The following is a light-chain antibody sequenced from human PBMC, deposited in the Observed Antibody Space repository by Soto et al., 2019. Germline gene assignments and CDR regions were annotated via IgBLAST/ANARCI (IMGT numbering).Light chain of an antibody. Sequence: EIVMTQSPATLSVSPGERATLSCWASQSVSRSLAWYQQKPGQAPRLIIYGASTRATGIPARFSGSGSGTEFTLTISSLQSEDFAFYYCQQYDNWPPYTFGQGTKLEIK. CDR1: QSVSRS. J-gene: IGKJ2*01. CDR3: QQYDNWPPYT. V-gene: IGKV3-15*01. CDR2: GAS.